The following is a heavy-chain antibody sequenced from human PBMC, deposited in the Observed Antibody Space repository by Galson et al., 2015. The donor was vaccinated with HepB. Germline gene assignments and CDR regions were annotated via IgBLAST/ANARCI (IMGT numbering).Heavy chain of an antibody. D-gene: IGHD6-6*01. J-gene: IGHJ2*01. CDR2: ISGSGGST. CDR1: GFTFSSYA. Sequence: SLRLSCAASGFTFSSYAMNWVRQAPGKGLEWVSGISGSGGSTHYADSVKGRFTISRDNSKNTLYLQMNSLRAEDTAVYYCAKGKSTSSYWYFDLWGRGTLVTVSS. V-gene: IGHV3-23*01. CDR3: AKGKSTSSYWYFDL.